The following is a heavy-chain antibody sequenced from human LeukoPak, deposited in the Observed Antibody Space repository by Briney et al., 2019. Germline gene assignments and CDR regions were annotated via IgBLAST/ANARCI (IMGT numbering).Heavy chain of an antibody. J-gene: IGHJ4*02. CDR3: AREGSGSSGY. Sequence: SETLSLTCTVSGGSISSCSYYWGRVRQPPGKGREWIGSIYYSGSTYYSPSLTSRVTISVDTSKNPFSLKLSSVTAADTAVYYCAREGSGSSGYWGQGTLVTVSS. CDR2: IYYSGST. D-gene: IGHD3-10*01. CDR1: GGSISSCSYY. V-gene: IGHV4-39*07.